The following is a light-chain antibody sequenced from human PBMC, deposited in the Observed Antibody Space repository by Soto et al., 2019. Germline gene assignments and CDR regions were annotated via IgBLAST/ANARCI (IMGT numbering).Light chain of an antibody. CDR1: QSVSSTY. V-gene: IGKV3-20*01. J-gene: IGKJ5*01. CDR3: QHCGGPPIT. Sequence: VVLTQSPGTLSLSPGVRATLSWRASQSVSSTYFASYHQQKRGHPRLLLIGGSCSSASGLPKMCSGRGSGTVFTLIISIVEAEDVVFYCWQHCGGPPITFGQGTRLEIK. CDR2: GSC.